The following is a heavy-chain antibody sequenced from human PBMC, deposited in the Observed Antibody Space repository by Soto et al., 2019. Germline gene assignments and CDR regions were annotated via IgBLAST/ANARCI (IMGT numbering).Heavy chain of an antibody. CDR3: AGEVPVAWSPNNAPFDH. CDR2: ISAYNGHT. Sequence: QVQLVQSGAEVKEPGASVKVSCKASGYTFTSYYISWVRQAPGQGPEWVGGISAYNGHTNFAQNFQGRVAMTTDTSTGTSYMELRSLRFDDTAVYFCAGEVPVAWSPNNAPFDHWGQGTLVTVSS. D-gene: IGHD1-1*01. J-gene: IGHJ4*02. V-gene: IGHV1-18*01. CDR1: GYTFTSYY.